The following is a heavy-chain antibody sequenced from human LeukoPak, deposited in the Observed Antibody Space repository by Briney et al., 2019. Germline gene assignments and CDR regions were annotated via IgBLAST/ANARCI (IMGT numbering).Heavy chain of an antibody. Sequence: SETLSLTCTVSGISINTHYWSWIRQPPGKGLEWIGYVHYTGSADYNPSLKSRVTISLDTSKNQFSLKLTSATAADTAVYYCARDSWDYTAMDVWGPGTTVIVSS. D-gene: IGHD2-2*02. V-gene: IGHV4-59*11. CDR3: ARDSWDYTAMDV. J-gene: IGHJ6*02. CDR1: GISINTHY. CDR2: VHYTGSA.